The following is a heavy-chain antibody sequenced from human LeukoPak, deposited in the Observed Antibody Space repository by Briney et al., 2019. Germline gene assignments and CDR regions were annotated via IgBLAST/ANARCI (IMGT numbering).Heavy chain of an antibody. J-gene: IGHJ4*02. CDR3: ASGGPEYCTNGVCYPFTY. D-gene: IGHD2-8*01. Sequence: GESLKISCKGSGYSFTSYWIGWVRQMPGKGLEWMGIIYPGDSDTRYSPSFQGQVTISADKSISTAYLQWSSLKASDTAMYYCASGGPEYCTNGVCYPFTYWGQGTLVTVSS. CDR1: GYSFTSYW. CDR2: IYPGDSDT. V-gene: IGHV5-51*01.